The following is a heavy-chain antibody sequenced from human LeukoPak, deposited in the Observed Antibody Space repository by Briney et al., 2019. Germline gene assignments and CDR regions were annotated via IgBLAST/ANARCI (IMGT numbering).Heavy chain of an antibody. CDR2: IYYSGST. CDR1: GGSISSYY. V-gene: IGHV4-59*01. Sequence: KPSETLSLTCTVSGGSISSYYWSWIRQPPGKGLEWIGYIYYSGSTNYNPSLKSRVTISVDTSKNQFSLKLSSVTAADTAVYYCARDHYYDSSGYGFDYWGQGTLVTVSS. J-gene: IGHJ4*02. CDR3: ARDHYYDSSGYGFDY. D-gene: IGHD3-22*01.